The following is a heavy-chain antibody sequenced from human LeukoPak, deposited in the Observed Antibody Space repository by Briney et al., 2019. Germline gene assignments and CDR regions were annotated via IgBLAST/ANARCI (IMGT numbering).Heavy chain of an antibody. Sequence: ASVKVSCKAAGYTFTTYPITWVRQAPGQGLEWMGWINPDNGNTIHAQKVQGRLTMTTDTSTTTAYMELRSLRSDDTAVYYCARVRTYSYGSGSYYWDYYFDYWGLGTLVTVSS. CDR2: INPDNGNT. V-gene: IGHV1-18*01. CDR3: ARVRTYSYGSGSYYWDYYFDY. D-gene: IGHD3-10*01. CDR1: GYTFTTYP. J-gene: IGHJ4*02.